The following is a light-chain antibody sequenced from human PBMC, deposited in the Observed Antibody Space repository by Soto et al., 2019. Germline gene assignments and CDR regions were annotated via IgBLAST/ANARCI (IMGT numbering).Light chain of an antibody. CDR3: HQYNSYS. CDR1: RTVHGN. J-gene: IGKJ1*01. V-gene: IGKV3D-15*01. Sequence: EIAMTQSHATVSLSPGDRVTLSCGASRTVHGNVAWYPHKPGQAPRLLIYGASFRAPGMPASCSGSGFGTQFTLTLSSTQSDDFASHYCHQYNSYSFGQGTKVEIK. CDR2: GAS.